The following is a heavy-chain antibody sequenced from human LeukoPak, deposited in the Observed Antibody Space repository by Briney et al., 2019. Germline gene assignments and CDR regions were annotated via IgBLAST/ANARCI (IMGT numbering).Heavy chain of an antibody. J-gene: IGHJ4*02. CDR3: ARRLQPYYFDY. V-gene: IGHV3-74*01. CDR1: GFTFSSDF. Sequence: GGSLRLSCVASGFTFSSDFMHWIRQAPGEGLMWVSQISGDETYTNYADSVKGRFTISRDNSKNTLYLQMNSLRAEDTAVYYCARRLQPYYFDYWGQGTLVTVSS. D-gene: IGHD4-11*01. CDR2: ISGDETYT.